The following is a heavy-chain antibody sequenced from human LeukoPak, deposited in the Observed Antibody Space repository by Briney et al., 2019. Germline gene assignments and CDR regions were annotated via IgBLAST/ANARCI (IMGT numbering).Heavy chain of an antibody. CDR1: GYSFTSYW. CDR2: IYPGDSDT. D-gene: IGHD2-21*01. V-gene: IGHV5-51*01. CDR3: ASLLHIRFPLVFDI. Sequence: GESLKISCKGSGYSFTSYWIGWVRQMPGKGLEWMGIIYPGDSDTRYSPSFQGQVTISADKSISTAYLQWSSLKASDTAMYYCASLLHIRFPLVFDIWAKGTRATVFS. J-gene: IGHJ3*02.